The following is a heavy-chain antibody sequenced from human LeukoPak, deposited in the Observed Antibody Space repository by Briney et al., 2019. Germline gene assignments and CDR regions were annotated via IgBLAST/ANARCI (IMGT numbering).Heavy chain of an antibody. CDR3: ARLKLLYGLYWYFDL. Sequence: PSETLSLTCTVSGGSISSRSYYWGWIRQPPGKGLEWIGSIYYSGSTYYNPSLKSRVTISVDTSKNQFSLKLSSVTAADTAVYYCARLKLLYGLYWYFDLWGRGNLVTVSS. V-gene: IGHV4-39*01. CDR2: IYYSGST. J-gene: IGHJ2*01. D-gene: IGHD1-26*01. CDR1: GGSISSRSYY.